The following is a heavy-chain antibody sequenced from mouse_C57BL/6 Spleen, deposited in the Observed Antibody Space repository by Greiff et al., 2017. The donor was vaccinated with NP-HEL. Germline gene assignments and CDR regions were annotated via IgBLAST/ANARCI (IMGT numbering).Heavy chain of an antibody. D-gene: IGHD2-5*01. Sequence: VQLQQSGAELVKPGASVKLSCKASGYTFTEYTIHWVKQRSGQGLEWIGWFYPGSGSIKYNEKFKDKATLTADKSSSTVYMEVSRLTSEDSAVYFCARHEEGGYSNYGGAWFAYWGQGTLVTVSS. V-gene: IGHV1-62-2*01. CDR2: FYPGSGSI. CDR3: ARHEEGGYSNYGGAWFAY. CDR1: GYTFTEYT. J-gene: IGHJ3*01.